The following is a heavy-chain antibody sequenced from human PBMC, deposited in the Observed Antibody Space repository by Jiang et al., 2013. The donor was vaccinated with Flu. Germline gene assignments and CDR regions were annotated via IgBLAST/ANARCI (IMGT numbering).Heavy chain of an antibody. CDR2: IFWNDDE. D-gene: IGHD3-9*01. J-gene: IGHJ4*02. V-gene: IGHV2-5*01. CDR3: AHVERYLQNRGFDY. CDR1: GFSLSTSGVG. Sequence: KPTQTLTLTCTFSGFSLSTSGVGVGWIRQPPGKALEWLALIFWNDDERYRPSLKSRLSITKDTSKNQVVLTMTNMDPVDTATYYCAHVERYLQNRGFDYWGQGSLVTASS.